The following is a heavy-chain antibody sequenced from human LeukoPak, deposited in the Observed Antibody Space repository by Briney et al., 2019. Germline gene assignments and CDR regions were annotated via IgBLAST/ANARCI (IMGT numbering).Heavy chain of an antibody. D-gene: IGHD5-12*01. CDR2: INPNSGGT. J-gene: IGHJ4*02. V-gene: IGHV1-2*02. Sequence: ASVKVSCKASGYTFTGYYMHWVRQAPGQGLEWMGCINPNSGGTNYAQKFQGRVTMTRDTSISTAYMELSRMRSDDTAVYYCARGCGRGYSGYDLGTRKYSSSWCDVDYWGQGTLVTVSS. CDR3: ARGCGRGYSGYDLGTRKYSSSWCDVDY. CDR1: GYTFTGYY.